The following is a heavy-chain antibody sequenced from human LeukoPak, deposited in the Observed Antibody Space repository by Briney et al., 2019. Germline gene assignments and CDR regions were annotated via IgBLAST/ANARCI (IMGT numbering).Heavy chain of an antibody. CDR2: ISSSGSTI. D-gene: IGHD3-10*01. Sequence: GGSLRLSCAASGFTFSDYYMSWIRQAPGKGLEWVSYISSSGSTIYYADSVKGRFTISRDNAKNSLYLQMNSLRAEDTAVYYCARGLRRGITMVRGVAFFDIWGQGTMVTVSS. J-gene: IGHJ3*02. CDR1: GFTFSDYY. CDR3: ARGLRRGITMVRGVAFFDI. V-gene: IGHV3-11*04.